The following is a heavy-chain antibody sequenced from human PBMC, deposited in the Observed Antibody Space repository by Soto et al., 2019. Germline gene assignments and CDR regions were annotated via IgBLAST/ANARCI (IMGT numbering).Heavy chain of an antibody. D-gene: IGHD1-1*01. CDR2: IYYSGNT. V-gene: IGHV4-39*01. CDR3: ASIAAPGTTHFDF. Sequence: SETLSLTCTVSGGSLGSSSYYWGWIRQSPGKGLEWIGNIYYSGNTFYNPSLKSRVTISVDTSKNQFYLHLSSVTAADTAIFYCASIAAPGTTHFDFWGQGTLVTVSS. J-gene: IGHJ4*02. CDR1: GGSLGSSSYY.